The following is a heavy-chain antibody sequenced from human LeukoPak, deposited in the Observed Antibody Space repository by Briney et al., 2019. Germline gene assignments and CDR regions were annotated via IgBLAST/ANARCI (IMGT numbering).Heavy chain of an antibody. CDR3: AAESKAGSPPWFDP. V-gene: IGHV1-58*01. J-gene: IGHJ5*02. Sequence: GASVKVSCKASGFTFTRTAVQWVRQARGQRLEWMGWIVVSSGNTNYAQKFQERVTITRDMSTSTAYMELSSLRSEDTAVYYCAAESKAGSPPWFDPWGQGTLVTVSS. CDR1: GFTFTRTA. CDR2: IVVSSGNT. D-gene: IGHD2-15*01.